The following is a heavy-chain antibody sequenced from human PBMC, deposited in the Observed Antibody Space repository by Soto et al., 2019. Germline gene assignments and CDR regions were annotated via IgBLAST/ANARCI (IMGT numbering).Heavy chain of an antibody. CDR1: VYSISSGYY. CDR3: ARDPDTYSSGYYNWFDP. CDR2: IYHSGST. Sequence: PSETLSLTCAVPVYSISSGYYWGCIRQPPGKGLEWIGSIYHSGSTYYNPSLKSRVTISVDTSKNQFSLKLSSVTAADTAVYYCARDPDTYSSGYYNWFDPWGQGTLVTVSS. V-gene: IGHV4-38-2*02. J-gene: IGHJ5*02. D-gene: IGHD6-19*01.